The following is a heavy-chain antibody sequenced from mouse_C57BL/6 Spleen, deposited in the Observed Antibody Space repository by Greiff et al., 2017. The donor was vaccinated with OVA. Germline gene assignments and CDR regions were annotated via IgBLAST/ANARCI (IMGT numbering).Heavy chain of an antibody. CDR3: ARRLYGSSPYWYFDV. D-gene: IGHD1-1*01. Sequence: VQLKQSGPELVKPGASVKISCKASGYTFTDYYMNWVKQSHGKSLEWIGDINPNNGGTSYNQKFKGKATLTVDKSSSTAYMELRSLTSEDSAVYYCARRLYGSSPYWYFDVWGTGTTVTVSS. V-gene: IGHV1-26*01. CDR1: GYTFTDYY. CDR2: INPNNGGT. J-gene: IGHJ1*03.